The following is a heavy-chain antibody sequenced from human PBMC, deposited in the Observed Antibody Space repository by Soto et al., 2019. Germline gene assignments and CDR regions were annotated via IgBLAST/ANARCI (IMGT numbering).Heavy chain of an antibody. CDR3: ARVGVVPAAPRLRWFDP. CDR2: INHSGST. D-gene: IGHD2-2*01. V-gene: IGHV4-34*01. J-gene: IGHJ5*02. Sequence: PSETLSLTCAVYGGSFSCYYWSWIRQPPGKGLEWIGEINHSGSTNYNPSLKSRVTISVDTSKNQFSLKLSSVTAADTAVYYCARVGVVPAAPRLRWFDPWGQGTLVTVSS. CDR1: GGSFSCYY.